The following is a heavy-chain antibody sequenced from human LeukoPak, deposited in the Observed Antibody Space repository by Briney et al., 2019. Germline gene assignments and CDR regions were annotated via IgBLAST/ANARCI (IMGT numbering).Heavy chain of an antibody. Sequence: PSETLSLTCTVSGGSISSYYWSWLRQPPGKGLEWIGYIYYSGSTNYNPSLKSRVTISVDTSKNQFSLKLSSVTAADTAVYYCARPGVVGAKIDYWGQGTLVTVSS. CDR1: GGSISSYY. CDR2: IYYSGST. J-gene: IGHJ4*02. D-gene: IGHD1-26*01. CDR3: ARPGVVGAKIDY. V-gene: IGHV4-59*08.